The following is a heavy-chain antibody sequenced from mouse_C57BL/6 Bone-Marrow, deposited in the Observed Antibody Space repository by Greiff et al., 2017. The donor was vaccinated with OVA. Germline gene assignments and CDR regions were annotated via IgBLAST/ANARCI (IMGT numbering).Heavy chain of an antibody. CDR1: GYTFTSYW. Sequence: VQLQQPGTELVKPGASVKLSCKASGYTFTSYWMHWVKQRPGQGLEWIGNINPSNGGTNYNEKFKSKATLTVDKSSSTAYMQLSSLTSEDSAVYYGARFFYDYDGDWYFDVWGTGTTVTVSS. CDR3: ARFFYDYDGDWYFDV. D-gene: IGHD2-4*01. V-gene: IGHV1-53*01. J-gene: IGHJ1*03. CDR2: INPSNGGT.